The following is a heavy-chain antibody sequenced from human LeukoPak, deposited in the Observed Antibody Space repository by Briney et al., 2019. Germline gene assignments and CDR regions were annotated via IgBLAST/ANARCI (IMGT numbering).Heavy chain of an antibody. CDR2: IWYDGSNK. V-gene: IGHV3-33*01. CDR3: AREGGYGSGSSSSDYYYGMDV. Sequence: PGGSLRLSCAASGFTFSSYGMHWVRQAPGKGLEWVAVIWYDGSNKYYADSVKGRFTISRDNSKNTLYLQMNSLRAEDTAVYYCAREGGYGSGSSSSDYYYGMDVWGQGTTVTVSS. J-gene: IGHJ6*02. CDR1: GFTFSSYG. D-gene: IGHD3-10*01.